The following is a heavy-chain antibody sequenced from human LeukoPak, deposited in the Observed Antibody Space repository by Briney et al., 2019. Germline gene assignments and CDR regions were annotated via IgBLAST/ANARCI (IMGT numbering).Heavy chain of an antibody. V-gene: IGHV3-23*01. D-gene: IGHD3-3*01. J-gene: IGHJ4*02. CDR1: GFTFSSYA. CDR2: ISGSGGST. CDR3: AKVVRSYDFWSGLYYFDY. Sequence: GGSLRLSCAASGFTFSSYAMSWVRQAPGKGLEWVSAISGSGGSTYYADSVKGRFTISRNNSKNTLYLQMNSLRAEDTAVYYCAKVVRSYDFWSGLYYFDYWGQGTLVTVSS.